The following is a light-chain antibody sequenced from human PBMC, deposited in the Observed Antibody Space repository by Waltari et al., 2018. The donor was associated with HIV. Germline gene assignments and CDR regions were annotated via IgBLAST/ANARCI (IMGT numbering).Light chain of an antibody. CDR1: RSNIGAAFD. V-gene: IGLV1-40*01. CDR2: DNT. J-gene: IGLJ2*01. Sequence: QSVLTQPPSVSGAPGQMVTIACTGTRSNIGAAFDVHWYQQIPGNAPKLLIYDNTIRPSGVPDRFSGSKSGTSASLAITGLQSEDEADYYCQSYDMSQSGSLVFGGGTKLTVL. CDR3: QSYDMSQSGSLV.